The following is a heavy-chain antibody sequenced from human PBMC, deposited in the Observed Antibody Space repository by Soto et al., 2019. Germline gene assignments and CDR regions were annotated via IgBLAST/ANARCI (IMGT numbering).Heavy chain of an antibody. J-gene: IGHJ4*02. Sequence: ASVKVSCKASGYTFTSYGISWVRQAPGQGLEWMGWISAYNGNTNYAQKLQGRVTMTTDTSTSTAYMELRSLRSDDTAVYYCARDPTWPRTGSYFDYWGQGTLVTVSS. CDR1: GYTFTSYG. CDR2: ISAYNGNT. CDR3: ARDPTWPRTGSYFDY. D-gene: IGHD3-10*01. V-gene: IGHV1-18*04.